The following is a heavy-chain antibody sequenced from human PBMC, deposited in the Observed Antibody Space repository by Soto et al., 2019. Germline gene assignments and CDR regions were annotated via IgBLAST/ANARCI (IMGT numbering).Heavy chain of an antibody. V-gene: IGHV3-30-3*01. CDR2: ISYDGSNK. CDR3: ASLGGSSGWPPLFDY. Sequence: GGSLRLSCAASGFTFSSYAMHWVRQAPGKGLEWVAVISYDGSNKYYADSVKGRFTISRDNSKNTLYLQMNSLRAEDTAVYYCASLGGSSGWPPLFDYWGQGTLVTVSS. D-gene: IGHD6-19*01. J-gene: IGHJ4*02. CDR1: GFTFSSYA.